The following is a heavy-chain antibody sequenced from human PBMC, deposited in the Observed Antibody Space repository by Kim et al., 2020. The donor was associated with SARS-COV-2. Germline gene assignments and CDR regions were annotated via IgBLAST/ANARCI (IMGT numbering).Heavy chain of an antibody. V-gene: IGHV3-33*05. Sequence: GGSLRLSCAASGFTFSSYGMHWVRQAPGKGLEWVAVISYDGSNKYYADSVKGRFTISRDNSKNTLYLQMNSLRAEDTAVYYCARDQERSSSWAKYFQHWGQGTLVTVSS. J-gene: IGHJ1*01. CDR3: ARDQERSSSWAKYFQH. CDR1: GFTFSSYG. D-gene: IGHD6-13*01. CDR2: ISYDGSNK.